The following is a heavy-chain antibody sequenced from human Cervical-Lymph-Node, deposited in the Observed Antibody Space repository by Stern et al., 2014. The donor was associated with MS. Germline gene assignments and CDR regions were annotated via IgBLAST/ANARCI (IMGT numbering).Heavy chain of an antibody. CDR2: LFTPGRP. CDR1: GGSINNSDSY. D-gene: IGHD2-15*01. Sequence: QLQLQESGPGLVKPSETLSLACTVSGGSINNSDSYWAWIRQPAGKGLEWIGMLFTPGRPQHTPPLKSRFTIPVTPAKNQFSLTLPSGTAADTGIYHCARRDGGGSYYWFDSWGQGTLVTVSS. V-gene: IGHV4-39*01. CDR3: ARRDGGGSYYWFDS. J-gene: IGHJ5*01.